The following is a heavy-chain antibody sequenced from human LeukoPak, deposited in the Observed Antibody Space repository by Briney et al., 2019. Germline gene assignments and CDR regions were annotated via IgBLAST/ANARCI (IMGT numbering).Heavy chain of an antibody. Sequence: SGGSVRLSCAACGFTFSSYAMSWVRQAPGKGLEWVSAISGSGGSTYYADSVKGRFTISRDNSKNTLYLQMNSLRPEDTAVYYCAKEQYYYDSSALGYNWFDPWGQGTLVTVSS. D-gene: IGHD3-22*01. J-gene: IGHJ5*02. V-gene: IGHV3-23*01. CDR2: ISGSGGST. CDR3: AKEQYYYDSSALGYNWFDP. CDR1: GFTFSSYA.